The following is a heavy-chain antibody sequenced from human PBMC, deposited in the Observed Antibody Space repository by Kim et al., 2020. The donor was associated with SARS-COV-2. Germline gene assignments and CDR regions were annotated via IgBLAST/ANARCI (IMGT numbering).Heavy chain of an antibody. V-gene: IGHV3-21*01. Sequence: GGSLRLSCEASEFTFSRYSMNWVRQAPGKGLEWVSTISRNSDYIYYAESVEGRFTIFRDNAKKSVYLQMNSLRVDDTAMYYCAGDLSLGRPGGFDYWGQG. J-gene: IGHJ4*02. CDR2: ISRNSDYI. D-gene: IGHD3-10*01. CDR1: EFTFSRYS. CDR3: AGDLSLGRPGGFDY.